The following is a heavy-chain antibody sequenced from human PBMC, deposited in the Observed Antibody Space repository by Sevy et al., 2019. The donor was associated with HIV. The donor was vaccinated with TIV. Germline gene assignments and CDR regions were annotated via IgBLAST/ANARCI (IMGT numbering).Heavy chain of an antibody. V-gene: IGHV3-21*01. D-gene: IGHD2-2*01. J-gene: IGHJ4*02. CDR1: GFTFSSYS. CDR2: ISSSSSYI. Sequence: GGSLRLSCAASGFTFSSYSMNWVRQAPGKGLEWVSSISSSSSYIYYADSVKGRLTISRDNSKNTLYMQMNSLRAEDTAVYFCAREGVPAAIGLDYWGQGTLVTVSS. CDR3: AREGVPAAIGLDY.